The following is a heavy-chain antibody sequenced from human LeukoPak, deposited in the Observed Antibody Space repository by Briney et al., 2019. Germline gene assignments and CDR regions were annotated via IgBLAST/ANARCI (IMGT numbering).Heavy chain of an antibody. D-gene: IGHD2-15*01. CDR1: GFTFSSYA. V-gene: IGHV3-23*01. Sequence: GGSLRLSCAASGFTFSSYAMSWVRQAPGKGLEWVSAISGSGGSTYYADSVKGPFTISRDNSKNTLFLQMNSLRAEDTAVYYCAKDGYCSGGSCYYDYWGQGTLVTVSS. CDR3: AKDGYCSGGSCYYDY. J-gene: IGHJ4*02. CDR2: ISGSGGST.